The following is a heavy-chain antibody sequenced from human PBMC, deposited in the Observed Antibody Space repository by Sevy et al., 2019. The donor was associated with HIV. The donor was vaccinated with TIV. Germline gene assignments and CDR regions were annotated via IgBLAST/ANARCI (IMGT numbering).Heavy chain of an antibody. CDR3: AKDMVYCSGGSCKAYYYYGMDV. D-gene: IGHD2-15*01. CDR1: GFTFSSYA. V-gene: IGHV3-23*01. J-gene: IGHJ6*02. CDR2: ISGSGGST. Sequence: GGSLRLSCAASGFTFSSYAMSWVRQAPGKGLEWVSAISGSGGSTYYADSVKGQFTISRDNSKNTLYLQMNSLRAEDTAVYYCAKDMVYCSGGSCKAYYYYGMDVWGQGTTVTVSS.